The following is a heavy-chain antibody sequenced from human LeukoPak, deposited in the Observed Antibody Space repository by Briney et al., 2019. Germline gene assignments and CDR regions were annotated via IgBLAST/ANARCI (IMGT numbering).Heavy chain of an antibody. J-gene: IGHJ4*02. Sequence: SETLSLACTVSGGSISSSSYYWGWIRQPPGKGLEWIGSIYYSGSTYYNPSLKSRVTISVDTSKNQFSLKLSSVTAADTAVYYCARLLRRFDYWGQGTLVTVSS. CDR2: IYYSGST. CDR3: ARLLRRFDY. D-gene: IGHD4-17*01. V-gene: IGHV4-39*01. CDR1: GGSISSSSYY.